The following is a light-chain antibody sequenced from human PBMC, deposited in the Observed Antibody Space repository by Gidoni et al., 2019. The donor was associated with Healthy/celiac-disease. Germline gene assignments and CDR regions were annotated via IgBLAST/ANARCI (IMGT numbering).Light chain of an antibody. V-gene: IGKV6-21*02. J-gene: IGKJ5*01. CDR2: YDS. CDR1: QSIGRR. Sequence: EIVLTQSPDFQSVTPMEQVTITCRASQSIGRRLHWYQQKPDQSPKLRIKYDSQSISGVPSRFSGSGSGTDFTLTINSLEAEDAATYYCHQSSSLPLTFGHGIRLEIK. CDR3: HQSSSLPLT.